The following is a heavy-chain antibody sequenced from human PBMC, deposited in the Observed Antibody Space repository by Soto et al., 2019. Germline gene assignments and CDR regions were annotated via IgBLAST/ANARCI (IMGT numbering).Heavy chain of an antibody. D-gene: IGHD2-21*01. CDR1: GGSISSSSYY. CDR3: ARIDPVFIYYFDY. Sequence: QLQLQESGPGLVKPSETLSLTCTVSGGSISSSSYYWGWIRQPPGKGLEWIGSIYYSGSTYYNPSLKSRVTISVDTSKNQFSLKLSSVTAADTAVYYCARIDPVFIYYFDYWGQGTLVTVSS. V-gene: IGHV4-39*01. J-gene: IGHJ4*02. CDR2: IYYSGST.